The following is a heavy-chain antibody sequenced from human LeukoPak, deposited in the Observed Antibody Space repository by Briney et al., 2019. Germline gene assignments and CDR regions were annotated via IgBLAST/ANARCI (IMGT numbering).Heavy chain of an antibody. CDR2: INPSGGST. J-gene: IGHJ4*02. V-gene: IGHV1-46*01. Sequence: AASVKVSCKASGYTFTSYYIHWVRQAPRQGLEWMGTINPSGGSTNYAQKFQGRVTMTRDTSTSTVYMELSSLRSEDTAVYYCARASIVGATHFDYWGQGTLVTVSS. D-gene: IGHD1-26*01. CDR3: ARASIVGATHFDY. CDR1: GYTFTSYY.